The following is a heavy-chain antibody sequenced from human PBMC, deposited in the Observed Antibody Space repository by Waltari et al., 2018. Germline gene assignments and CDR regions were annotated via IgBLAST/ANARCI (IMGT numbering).Heavy chain of an antibody. J-gene: IGHJ5*02. Sequence: QVQLQESGPGLVQPSETLSLTCTVSGGSISSYYWSWIRQPAGKGREWIGRIYTRGSTNHHPSLKSRVTISVDTSKNQFSLKLSSVTAADTAVYYWAREAYCSSTSCYLTDGMFDPWGQGTLVTVSS. D-gene: IGHD2-2*01. V-gene: IGHV4-4*07. CDR1: GGSISSYY. CDR2: IYTRGST. CDR3: AREAYCSSTSCYLTDGMFDP.